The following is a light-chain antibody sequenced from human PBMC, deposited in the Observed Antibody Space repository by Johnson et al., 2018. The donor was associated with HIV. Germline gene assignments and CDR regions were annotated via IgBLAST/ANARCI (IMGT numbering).Light chain of an antibody. CDR2: DNN. CDR1: SSNIGNNY. CDR3: GTGDSSLSAGNV. V-gene: IGLV1-51*01. J-gene: IGLJ1*01. Sequence: QSVLTQPPSVSAAPGQKVTISCSGSSSNIGNNYVSWYQQLPGTAPKLLIYDNNKRPSGIPDRFSGSKSGTSATLGITGTQTGDEADYYCGTGDSSLSAGNVFGTGTKVTVL.